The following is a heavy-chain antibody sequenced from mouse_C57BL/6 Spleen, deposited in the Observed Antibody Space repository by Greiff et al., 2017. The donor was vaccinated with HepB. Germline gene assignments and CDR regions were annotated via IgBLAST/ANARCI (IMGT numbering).Heavy chain of an antibody. CDR3: ARQGNYDGYWYFDV. Sequence: QVQLQQSGAELVKPGASVKLSCKASGYSFTSYWMHWVKQRPGRGLEWMGRIEPNSGGTKYNEKFKSKATLTVDKPSSTAYMKLSSLTSEDSAVYYCARQGNYDGYWYFDVWGTGTTVTVSS. V-gene: IGHV1-62-3*01. D-gene: IGHD2-3*01. CDR2: IEPNSGGT. CDR1: GYSFTSYW. J-gene: IGHJ1*03.